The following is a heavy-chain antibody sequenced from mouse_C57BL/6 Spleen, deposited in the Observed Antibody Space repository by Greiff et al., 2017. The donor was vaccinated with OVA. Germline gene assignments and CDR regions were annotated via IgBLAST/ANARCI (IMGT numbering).Heavy chain of an antibody. CDR2: IYWDDDK. CDR1: GFSLSTSGMG. Sequence: QVQLKESGPGILQSSQTLSLTCSFSGFSLSTSGMGVSWIRQPSGKGLEWLAHIYWDDDKRYTPSLKSRLTISKATSRNQVFLKLTSVDTADTATYYCARRGAYYGSSYGYYAMDYWGQGTSVTVSS. D-gene: IGHD1-1*01. V-gene: IGHV8-12*01. J-gene: IGHJ4*01. CDR3: ARRGAYYGSSYGYYAMDY.